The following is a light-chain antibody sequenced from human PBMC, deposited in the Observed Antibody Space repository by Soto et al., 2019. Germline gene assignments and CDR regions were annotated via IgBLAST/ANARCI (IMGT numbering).Light chain of an antibody. CDR2: AAS. V-gene: IGKV1-39*01. CDR1: QSTRNN. Sequence: DIQMTQSPSSLSASVGDRVTITCRASQSTRNNLNWYQQKPGKAPNLLIYAASSLLSGVPSRFSGSGSGTDFTLTISSLQPEDFATYYCQQGDSAPFTFGQGTKLEIK. J-gene: IGKJ2*01. CDR3: QQGDSAPFT.